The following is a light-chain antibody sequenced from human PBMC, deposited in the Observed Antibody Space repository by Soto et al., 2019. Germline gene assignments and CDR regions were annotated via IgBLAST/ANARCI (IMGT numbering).Light chain of an antibody. Sequence: NLQMTQSPSAMSASVGDRVTITCRARQGISNYLAWFQQKPGKVPKHLIYAASSLQSGVPSRFSGSGSGTEFTLTISSLQPEDFATYYCLQHNSYPPRFTFGPGTKVDIK. J-gene: IGKJ3*01. CDR2: AAS. CDR3: LQHNSYPPRFT. V-gene: IGKV1D-17*01. CDR1: QGISNY.